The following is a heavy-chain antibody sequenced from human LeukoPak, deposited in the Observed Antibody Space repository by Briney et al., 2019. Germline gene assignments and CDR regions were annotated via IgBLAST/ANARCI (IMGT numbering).Heavy chain of an antibody. V-gene: IGHV4-34*01. Sequence: PSETLSLTCAVYGWSFSDYYWSWIRQPPGKGLEWIGEINHSGSTNYNPSLKSRVTISVDPSKNQLSLKLSSVTAADTALYHCARANDYGDYLNWFDPWGQGTLVTVSS. D-gene: IGHD4-17*01. J-gene: IGHJ5*02. CDR3: ARANDYGDYLNWFDP. CDR2: INHSGST. CDR1: GWSFSDYY.